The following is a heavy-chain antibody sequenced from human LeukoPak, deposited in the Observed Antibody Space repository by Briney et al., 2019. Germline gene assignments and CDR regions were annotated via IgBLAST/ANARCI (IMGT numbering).Heavy chain of an antibody. V-gene: IGHV3-23*01. J-gene: IGHJ4*02. CDR2: ISGTGDST. CDR3: AKHTLGLPFHY. D-gene: IGHD5/OR15-5a*01. CDR1: GFTFSNYG. Sequence: GGSLRLSCAASGFTFSNYGMSWVRQAPGKGLEWVSSISGTGDSTYYADSVKGRFTISRDNSKNTLYLQMNSLRAEDTAVYYCAKHTLGLPFHYWGQGTLVTVSS.